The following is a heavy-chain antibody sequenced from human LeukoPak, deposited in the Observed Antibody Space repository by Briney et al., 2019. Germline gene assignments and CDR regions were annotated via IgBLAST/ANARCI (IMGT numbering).Heavy chain of an antibody. CDR3: ARAADYGDYVWYNWFDP. CDR1: GFTFSSYS. Sequence: GGSLRLSCAASGFTFSSYSMTWVRQAPGKGLEWVSSISSSSSYIYYADSVKGRFTISRDNAKNSLYLQMNSLRAEDTAVYYCARAADYGDYVWYNWFDPWGQGTLVTVSS. D-gene: IGHD4-17*01. CDR2: ISSSSSYI. V-gene: IGHV3-21*01. J-gene: IGHJ5*02.